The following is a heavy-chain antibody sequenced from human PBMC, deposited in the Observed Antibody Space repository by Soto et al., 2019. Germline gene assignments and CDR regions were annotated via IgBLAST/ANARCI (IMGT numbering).Heavy chain of an antibody. D-gene: IGHD4-17*01. CDR3: ATVFGYGDHPRYFDY. CDR1: GYTLTELS. J-gene: IGHJ4*02. CDR2: FDPEDGET. V-gene: IGHV1-24*01. Sequence: ASVKVSCNVSGYTLTELSMHWVRQAPGKGLEWMGGFDPEDGETIYAQKFQGRVTMTEDTSTDTAYMELSSLRSEDTAVYYCATVFGYGDHPRYFDYWGQGTLVTVSS.